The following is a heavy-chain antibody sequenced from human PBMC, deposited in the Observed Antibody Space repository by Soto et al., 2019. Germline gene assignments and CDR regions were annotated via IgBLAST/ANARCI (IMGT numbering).Heavy chain of an antibody. D-gene: IGHD2-2*01. J-gene: IGHJ6*02. Sequence: QVQLVQSGAEGKKPGSSVKVSCKASGGTFSSYAISWVRQAPGQGLEWMGGIIPIFGTANYAQKFQGRFTSVADESPSTADMELSSLRSQDTVVYYCARGQLMPIGHSYYGMDVWGHGTTVTVSS. CDR1: GGTFSSYA. V-gene: IGHV1-69*12. CDR3: ARGQLMPIGHSYYGMDV. CDR2: IIPIFGTA.